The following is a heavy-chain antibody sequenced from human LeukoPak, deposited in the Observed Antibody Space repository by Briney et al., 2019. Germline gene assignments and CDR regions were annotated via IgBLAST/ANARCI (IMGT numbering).Heavy chain of an antibody. CDR1: GGSISSYY. J-gene: IGHJ5*02. D-gene: IGHD3-10*01. CDR3: ARLVRGVPS. Sequence: ASETLSLTRTVSGGSISSYYWSCIRQPPGKGLEWIGYIYYSGSTNYNPSLKSRVTISVDTSKNQFSLKLSSVTAADTAVYYCARLVRGVPSWGQGTLVTVPS. CDR2: IYYSGST. V-gene: IGHV4-59*08.